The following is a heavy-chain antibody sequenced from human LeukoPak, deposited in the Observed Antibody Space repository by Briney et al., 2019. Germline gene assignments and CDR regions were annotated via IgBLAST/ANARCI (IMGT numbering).Heavy chain of an antibody. J-gene: IGHJ4*02. CDR3: ARSRFPYYYDSSGLTLYDY. CDR2: IIPIFGTA. V-gene: IGHV1-69*13. CDR1: GGTFSSYA. Sequence: ASVKVSCKASGGTFSSYAISWVRQAPGQGLEWMGGIIPIFGTANYAQKLQGRVTITADESTSTAYMELSSLRSEDTAVYYCARSRFPYYYDSSGLTLYDYWGQGTLVTVSS. D-gene: IGHD3-22*01.